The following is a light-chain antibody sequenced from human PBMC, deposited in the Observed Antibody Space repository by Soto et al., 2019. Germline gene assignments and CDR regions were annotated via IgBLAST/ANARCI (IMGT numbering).Light chain of an antibody. CDR1: SRDVGGYNY. Sequence: QSALTQPASVSGSPGQSITISCTGTSRDVGGYNYVSWHQQHPGKAPKVIITEVSNRPSGVSNRFSGSKSGNTASLTISGLQAEDEADYYCQVWDSSSDHVVFGGGTKLTVL. V-gene: IGLV2-14*01. J-gene: IGLJ2*01. CDR3: QVWDSSSDHVV. CDR2: EVS.